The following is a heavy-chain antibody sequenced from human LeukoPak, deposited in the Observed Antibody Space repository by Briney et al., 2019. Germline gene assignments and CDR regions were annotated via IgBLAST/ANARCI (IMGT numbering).Heavy chain of an antibody. V-gene: IGHV3-23*01. CDR1: GFTFSSYA. CDR3: AKNPDGSLGTAFRDGYNFGFDY. CDR2: ISGSGGST. D-gene: IGHD5-24*01. Sequence: GGSLRLSCAASGFTFSSYAMSWVRLAPGKGLEWVSAISGSGGSTYYADSVKGRFTISRDNSKNTLYLQMNSLRAEDTAVYYCAKNPDGSLGTAFRDGYNFGFDYWGQGTLVTVSS. J-gene: IGHJ4*02.